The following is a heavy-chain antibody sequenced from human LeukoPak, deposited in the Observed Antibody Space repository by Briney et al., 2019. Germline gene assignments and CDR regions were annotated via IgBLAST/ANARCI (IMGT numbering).Heavy chain of an antibody. CDR1: GFTFSNYA. CDR3: AKDQGYGGNSGENY. J-gene: IGHJ4*02. V-gene: IGHV3-23*01. D-gene: IGHD4-23*01. CDR2: LSGSGGST. Sequence: GGSLRLSCAASGFTFSNYAMTWVRQAPGKGLEWVSTLSGSGGSTYFADSVKGRFTISRDNSKNTLYLQMNSLRAEDTAVYYCAKDQGYGGNSGENYWGQGTLVTVSS.